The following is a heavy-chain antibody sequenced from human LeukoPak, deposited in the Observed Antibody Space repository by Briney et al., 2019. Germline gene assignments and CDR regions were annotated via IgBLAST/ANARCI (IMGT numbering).Heavy chain of an antibody. CDR1: GYTFTSYY. V-gene: IGHV1-46*03. CDR2: INPSGGST. D-gene: IGHD3-10*01. CDR3: ARDPRAGSGDDY. Sequence: ASVKVSCKASGYTFTSYYMHWVRQAPGQGFEWMGIINPSGGSTSHAQKFQGRVTMTRDTSTSTVYMELSSLRSEDTAVYYCARDPRAGSGDDYWGQGTLVTVSS. J-gene: IGHJ4*02.